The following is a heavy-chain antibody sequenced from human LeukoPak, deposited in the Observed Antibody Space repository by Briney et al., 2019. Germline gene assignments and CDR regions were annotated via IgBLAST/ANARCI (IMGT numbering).Heavy chain of an antibody. V-gene: IGHV3-23*01. CDR1: GFTFSNYA. Sequence: GGSLRLSCAASGFTFSNYALNWVRQAPGKGLEWVSLIAGSDDDTYYADSVKGRLTISRDNSKNTLYLQMNSLRAEDTAVYYCAKDAPIFNDAFDIWGQGTMVTVSS. J-gene: IGHJ3*02. CDR2: IAGSDDDT. CDR3: AKDAPIFNDAFDI.